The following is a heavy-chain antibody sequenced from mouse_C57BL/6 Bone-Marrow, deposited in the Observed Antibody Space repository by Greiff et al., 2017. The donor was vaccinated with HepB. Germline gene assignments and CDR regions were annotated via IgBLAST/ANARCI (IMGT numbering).Heavy chain of an antibody. D-gene: IGHD1-1*01. CDR3: VKAVSSGSSYTWFAY. CDR1: GFTFNDYH. J-gene: IGHJ3*01. V-gene: IGHV7-4*01. Sequence: EVNLVDSGGGLVQPGASLRLSCAASGFTFNDYHMSWVRQPPGKAPEWLALIRNKANGYATEYTASVKGRFTISRDNSQNILYLQMNTLRAEDSATYYCVKAVSSGSSYTWFAYWGQGTLVTVSA. CDR2: IRNKANGYAT.